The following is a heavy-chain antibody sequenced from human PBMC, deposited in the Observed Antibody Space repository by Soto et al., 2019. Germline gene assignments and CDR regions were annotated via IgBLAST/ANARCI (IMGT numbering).Heavy chain of an antibody. D-gene: IGHD2-21*02. CDR1: GGSISSGGYS. V-gene: IGHV4-30-2*01. CDR3: ATVRGPYSGADCYPPTPNWFDP. CDR2: IYHSGST. J-gene: IGHJ5*02. Sequence: QLQLQESGSGLVKPSQTLSLTCAVSGGSISSGGYSWSWIRQPPGKGLEWIGYIYHSGSTYYNPSLKSRAAISVDRSKNPFSPRLSSVTAADTAVYYCATVRGPYSGADCYPPTPNWFDPLGQGTLVTVSS.